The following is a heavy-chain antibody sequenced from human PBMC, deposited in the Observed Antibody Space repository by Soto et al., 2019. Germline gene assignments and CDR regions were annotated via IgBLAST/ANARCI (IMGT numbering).Heavy chain of an antibody. D-gene: IGHD1-26*01. CDR3: ASNGTYSSSLSQYSGMDV. CDR1: GGTFDNFI. Sequence: QVQLVQSGAEVKEPGSSVRVSCKASGGTFDNFIMHWVRQTPGQGLEWMGGIVPMLGTPTYAEKFKGRVTISATGSRITMYMEVTSLRSETTAIYYCASNGTYSSSLSQYSGMDVWGQGTTVTVSS. CDR2: IVPMLGTP. J-gene: IGHJ6*02. V-gene: IGHV1-69*01.